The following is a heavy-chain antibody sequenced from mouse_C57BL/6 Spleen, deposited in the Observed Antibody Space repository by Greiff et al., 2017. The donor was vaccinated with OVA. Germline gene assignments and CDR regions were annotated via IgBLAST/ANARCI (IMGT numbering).Heavy chain of an antibody. D-gene: IGHD1-1*01. Sequence: VKLMESGAELVRPGTSVKMSCKASGYTFTNYWIGWAKQRPGHGLEWIGDIYPGGGYTNYNEKFKGKATLTADKSSSTAYMQFSSLTSEDSAIYYCARGYYGSRYYFDYWGQGTTLTVSS. J-gene: IGHJ2*01. V-gene: IGHV1-63*01. CDR1: GYTFTNYW. CDR3: ARGYYGSRYYFDY. CDR2: IYPGGGYT.